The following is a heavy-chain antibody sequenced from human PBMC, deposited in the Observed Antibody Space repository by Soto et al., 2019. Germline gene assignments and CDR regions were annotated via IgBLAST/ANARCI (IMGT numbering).Heavy chain of an antibody. Sequence: EVQLLESGGGLIQPGGSLRLSCAASGFIFSSYAMSWVRQAPGKGLEWVSVSSADGAATYYADSVKGRFTVSRDNSKNTLFLQMNRLRAEDTAVYYCAKQWLLVVAGTRGFDYWGQGVLVTVSS. CDR2: SSADGAAT. J-gene: IGHJ4*02. CDR3: AKQWLLVVAGTRGFDY. CDR1: GFIFSSYA. D-gene: IGHD2-15*01. V-gene: IGHV3-23*01.